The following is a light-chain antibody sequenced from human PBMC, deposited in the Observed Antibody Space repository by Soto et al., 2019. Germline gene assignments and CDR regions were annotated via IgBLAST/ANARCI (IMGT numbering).Light chain of an antibody. CDR1: QSFGSA. Sequence: EIVMTQSPATLSVSPGERATLSCRASQSFGSALAWYQKKPGQRPKLLIYGASTRATGIPYRFSGSGSGTEFTLNISSLQSEDFAVYYCQQYDNWPPTFGQGTKVEIK. V-gene: IGKV3-15*01. CDR3: QQYDNWPPT. J-gene: IGKJ1*01. CDR2: GAS.